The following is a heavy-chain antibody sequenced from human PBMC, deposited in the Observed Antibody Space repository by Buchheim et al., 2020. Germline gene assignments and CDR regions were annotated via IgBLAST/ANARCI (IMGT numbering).Heavy chain of an antibody. CDR1: GFTFSSYW. J-gene: IGHJ6*02. D-gene: IGHD6-6*01. CDR2: IKQDGSEK. CDR3: ARHLLLAARPIYYYYGKDV. V-gene: IGHV3-7*03. Sequence: EVQLVESGGGLVQPGGSLRLSCAASGFTFSSYWMSWVRQAPGKGLEWVANIKQDGSEKYYVDSVKGRFTISSDNAKNSLYLQMNSLRAEDTAVYYCARHLLLAARPIYYYYGKDVWGQGTT.